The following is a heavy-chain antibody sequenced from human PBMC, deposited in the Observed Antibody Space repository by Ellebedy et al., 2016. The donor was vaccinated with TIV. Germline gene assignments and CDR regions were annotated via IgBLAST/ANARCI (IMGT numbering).Heavy chain of an antibody. CDR1: GHTFTSDG. J-gene: IGHJ4*02. Sequence: AASVKVSCRASGHTFTSDGFGWVRQAPGQGLEWMGWIQTYNGNTNYAKSFQGRVTMTTDTSTNTAYLDLRSLRPDDTAVYYCARGITGPVDLGYWGQGTLVTVSS. CDR2: IQTYNGNT. V-gene: IGHV1-18*04. CDR3: ARGITGPVDLGY. D-gene: IGHD1-1*01.